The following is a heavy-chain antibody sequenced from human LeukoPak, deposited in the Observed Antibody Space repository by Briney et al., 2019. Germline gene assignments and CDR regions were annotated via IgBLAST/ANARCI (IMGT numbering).Heavy chain of an antibody. Sequence: GGSLRLSCSASGVTFSSYAMHWVRQAPGQGLEYVSAISSNGGSTYYADSVKGRFTISRDNSKNTLYLQMSSLRAEDTAVYYCVTGDDSSGYRFQHWGQGTLVTVSS. J-gene: IGHJ1*01. V-gene: IGHV3-64D*06. CDR3: VTGDDSSGYRFQH. CDR1: GVTFSSYA. D-gene: IGHD3-22*01. CDR2: ISSNGGST.